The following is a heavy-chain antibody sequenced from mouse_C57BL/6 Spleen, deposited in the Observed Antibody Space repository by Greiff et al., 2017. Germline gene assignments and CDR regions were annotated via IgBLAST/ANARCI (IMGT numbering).Heavy chain of an antibody. CDR2: ISSGGSYT. Sequence: EVNVVESGGDLVKPGGSLKLSCAASGFTFSSYGMSWVRQTPDKRLEWVATISSGGSYTYYPDSVKGRFTISRDNAKNTLYLQMSSLKSEDTAMYYCARLRGYGSSYYLDYWGQGTTLTVSS. CDR3: ARLRGYGSSYYLDY. V-gene: IGHV5-6*01. D-gene: IGHD1-1*01. CDR1: GFTFSSYG. J-gene: IGHJ2*01.